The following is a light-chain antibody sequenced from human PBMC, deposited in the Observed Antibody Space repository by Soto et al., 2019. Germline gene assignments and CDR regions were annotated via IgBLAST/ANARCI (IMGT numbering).Light chain of an antibody. V-gene: IGLV3-21*04. CDR1: NIGSKS. CDR2: YDS. CDR3: QVGDSISDLVV. Sequence: SYELTQPPSVSVAPGKTARIPCGGNNIGSKSVHWYQQKPGQAPVVVIYYDSDRPSGIPERFSGSNSGNTATLTISRVEAGDEADYYCQVGDSISDLVVFGGGTKLTVL. J-gene: IGLJ2*01.